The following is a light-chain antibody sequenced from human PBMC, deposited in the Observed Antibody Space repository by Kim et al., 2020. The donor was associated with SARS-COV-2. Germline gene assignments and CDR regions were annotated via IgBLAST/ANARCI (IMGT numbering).Light chain of an antibody. CDR2: DVS. CDR1: SSDVGGYNY. V-gene: IGLV2-14*03. J-gene: IGLJ3*02. CDR3: SSYTSSSTWV. Sequence: ITISCTGTSSDVGGYNYVSWYQQHPGKAPKLMIYDVSNRPSGVSNRFSGSKSGNTASLTISGLQAEDEADYYCSSYTSSSTWVFGGGTKLTVL.